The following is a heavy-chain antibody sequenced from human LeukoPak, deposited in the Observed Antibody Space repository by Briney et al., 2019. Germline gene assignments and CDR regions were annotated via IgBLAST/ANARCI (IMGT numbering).Heavy chain of an antibody. D-gene: IGHD3-3*01. Sequence: PGRSLRLSCAASGFTFSSYGMHWVRQAPGKGLEWVAVISYDGSNKYYADSVKGRFTISRDNSKNTLYLQMNSLRAEDTAVYYCARAFWSGYSGGQSSAFDIWGQGTMVTVSS. CDR1: GFTFSSYG. V-gene: IGHV3-30*03. CDR3: ARAFWSGYSGGQSSAFDI. J-gene: IGHJ3*02. CDR2: ISYDGSNK.